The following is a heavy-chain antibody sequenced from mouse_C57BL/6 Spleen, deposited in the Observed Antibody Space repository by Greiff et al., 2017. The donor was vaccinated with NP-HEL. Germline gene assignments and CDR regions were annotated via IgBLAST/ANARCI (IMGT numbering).Heavy chain of an antibody. D-gene: IGHD2-1*01. CDR3: ARGGKDY. Sequence: QVHVKQSGAELVKPGASVKLSCKASGYTFTSYWMHWVKQRPGQGLEWIGMIHPNSGSTNYNEKFKSKATLTVDKSSSTAYMQLSSLTSEDSAVYYCARGGKDYWGQGTTLTVSS. V-gene: IGHV1-64*01. CDR1: GYTFTSYW. J-gene: IGHJ2*01. CDR2: IHPNSGST.